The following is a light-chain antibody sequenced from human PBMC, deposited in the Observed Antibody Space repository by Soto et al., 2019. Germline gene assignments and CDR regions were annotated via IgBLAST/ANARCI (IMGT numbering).Light chain of an antibody. Sequence: DIQMTQSPSSLSASVGDRVTITCRASQSISSYLNWYQQKLGKAPKLLIYGPSSLERGVPSRFSGSGSATDFPLTISSLQPEDFATYYGQQSFITPSTFGQGTKLEIK. CDR3: QQSFITPST. V-gene: IGKV1-39*01. CDR2: GPS. CDR1: QSISSY. J-gene: IGKJ2*01.